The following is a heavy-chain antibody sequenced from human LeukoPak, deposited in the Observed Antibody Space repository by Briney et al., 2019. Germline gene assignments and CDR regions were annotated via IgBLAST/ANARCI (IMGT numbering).Heavy chain of an antibody. D-gene: IGHD3-22*01. CDR1: GFPFSRYA. Sequence: GRSLRLSCAASGFPFSRYAMSGVRQAPGKGLEWVSVITGSGDTTYYADSVKGRFTISRDEFKNTLYLQMNSQRAEDTAVYYCAKSDYYDSSGHPISFDYWGQGSLVTVSS. CDR3: AKSDYYDSSGHPISFDY. CDR2: ITGSGDTT. V-gene: IGHV3-23*01. J-gene: IGHJ4*02.